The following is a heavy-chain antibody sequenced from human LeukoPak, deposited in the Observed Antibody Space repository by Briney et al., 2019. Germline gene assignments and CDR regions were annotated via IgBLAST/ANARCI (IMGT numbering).Heavy chain of an antibody. J-gene: IGHJ4*02. CDR1: GGSISSGGYS. Sequence: SQTLSLTCAVSGGSISSGGYSWSWIRQPPGKGLEWIGYIYYSGSTYYNPSLKSRVTISVDTSKNQFSLKLSSVTAADTAVYYCARSGTVTYDILTGYYIAPYYFDYWGQGTLVTVSS. CDR2: IYYSGST. V-gene: IGHV4-30-4*07. CDR3: ARSGTVTYDILTGYYIAPYYFDY. D-gene: IGHD3-9*01.